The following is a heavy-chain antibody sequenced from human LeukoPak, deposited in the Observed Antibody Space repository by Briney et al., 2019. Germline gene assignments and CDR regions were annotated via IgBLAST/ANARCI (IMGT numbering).Heavy chain of an antibody. V-gene: IGHV4-34*01. D-gene: IGHD2-21*01. Sequence: SETLSLTCTVSGGSISSYYWSWIRQPPGKGLEWIGEINHSGSTNYNPSLKSRVTISVDTSKNQFSLKLSSVTAADTAVYYCARGRGETQPHDYWGQGTLVTVSS. CDR3: ARGRGETQPHDY. CDR2: INHSGST. J-gene: IGHJ4*02. CDR1: GGSISSYY.